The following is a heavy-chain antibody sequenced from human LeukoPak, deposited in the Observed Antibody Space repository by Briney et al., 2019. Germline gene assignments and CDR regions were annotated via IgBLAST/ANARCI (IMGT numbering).Heavy chain of an antibody. D-gene: IGHD2-15*01. CDR2: INHSGST. Sequence: SETLYITCAVYGGSLSGYYWSWHRQPPGKGLEWIGEINHSGSTNYNPSLKSRVTISVDTSKNQFSLKLSSVTAADTAVYYCASGASGGVVAAFDYWGQGTLVTVSS. CDR3: ASGASGGVVAAFDY. J-gene: IGHJ4*02. CDR1: GGSLSGYY. V-gene: IGHV4-34*01.